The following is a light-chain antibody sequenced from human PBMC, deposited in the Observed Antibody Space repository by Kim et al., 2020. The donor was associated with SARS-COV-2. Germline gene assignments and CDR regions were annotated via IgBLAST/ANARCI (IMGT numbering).Light chain of an antibody. CDR3: QQYASSPQT. Sequence: SPGERATRSCRATQSLTSNFLAWYQQKPGQAPRLLIFGASRRATGIQDRFSGSGSGTDFTLTISRLEPEDFALYYCQQYASSPQTFGQGTKVHIK. CDR2: GAS. J-gene: IGKJ1*01. CDR1: QSLTSNF. V-gene: IGKV3-20*01.